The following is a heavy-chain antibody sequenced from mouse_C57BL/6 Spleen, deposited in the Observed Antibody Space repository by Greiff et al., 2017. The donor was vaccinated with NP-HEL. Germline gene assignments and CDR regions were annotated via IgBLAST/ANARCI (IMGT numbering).Heavy chain of an antibody. CDR3: ANEAY. V-gene: IGHV5-6*01. CDR2: ISSGGSYT. CDR1: GFTFSSYG. Sequence: EVKVVESGGDLVKPGGSLKLSCAASGFTFSSYGMSWVRQTPDKRLEWVATISSGGSYTYYPDSVKGRFTISRDNAKNTLYLQMSSLKSEDTAMYYCANEAYWGQGTLVTVSA. J-gene: IGHJ3*01.